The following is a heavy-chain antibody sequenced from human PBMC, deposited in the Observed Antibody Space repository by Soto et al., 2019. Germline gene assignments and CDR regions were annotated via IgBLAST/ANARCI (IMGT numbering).Heavy chain of an antibody. Sequence: SVKVSCKASGFTFTSSAVQWVRQARGQRLEWIGWIVVGSGNTNYAQKFQERVTITRDMSTSTAYMEMSSLRSEDTAVYYCAACSKLLGYYYYGMDVWGQGTTVTVSS. J-gene: IGHJ6*02. CDR3: AACSKLLGYYYYGMDV. CDR1: GFTFTSSA. V-gene: IGHV1-58*01. D-gene: IGHD2-8*02. CDR2: IVVGSGNT.